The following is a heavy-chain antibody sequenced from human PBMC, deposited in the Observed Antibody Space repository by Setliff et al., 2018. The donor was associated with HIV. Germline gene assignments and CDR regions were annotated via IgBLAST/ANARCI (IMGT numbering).Heavy chain of an antibody. Sequence: ASVKVSCKASGGTFSSYAISWVRQAPGQGPEWMGGIIPIFGTANYAQKFQGRVTITADESTSTAYMELSSLRSEDTAVYYCARDRYSSGWSWFDPWGQGTLVTVS. D-gene: IGHD6-19*01. V-gene: IGHV1-69*13. J-gene: IGHJ5*02. CDR1: GGTFSSYA. CDR3: ARDRYSSGWSWFDP. CDR2: IIPIFGTA.